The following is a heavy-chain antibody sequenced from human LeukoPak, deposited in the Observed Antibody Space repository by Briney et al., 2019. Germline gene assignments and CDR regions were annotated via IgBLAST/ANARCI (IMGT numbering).Heavy chain of an antibody. J-gene: IGHJ4*02. CDR1: GGSFSGYY. Sequence: ETLSLTCAVYGGSFSGYYWSWIRQPPGKGLEWVSAISGSGGSTYYADSVKGRFTISRDISKNTLYLQMNSLRAEDTAVYYCAKASSRGGSLLQNSPFDYWGQGTLVTVSS. V-gene: IGHV3-23*01. CDR3: AKASSRGGSLLQNSPFDY. D-gene: IGHD2-15*01. CDR2: ISGSGGST.